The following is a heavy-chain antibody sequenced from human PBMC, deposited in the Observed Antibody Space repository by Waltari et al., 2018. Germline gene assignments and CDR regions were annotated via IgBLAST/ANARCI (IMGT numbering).Heavy chain of an antibody. D-gene: IGHD1-26*01. CDR3: SSGHSGSSDY. V-gene: IGHV3-72*01. J-gene: IGHJ4*02. CDR1: GFTFSDNY. CDR2: SRKKAQGYIT. Sequence: EVQLVESGGGLVQPGGSLRLSCAISGFTFSDNYIDWVRQAPGKGLEWVGRSRKKAQGYITEYAASVKGRFIISRDDSKNSLYLQMDSLKTEDTAMYYCSSGHSGSSDYWGQGTLVTVSS.